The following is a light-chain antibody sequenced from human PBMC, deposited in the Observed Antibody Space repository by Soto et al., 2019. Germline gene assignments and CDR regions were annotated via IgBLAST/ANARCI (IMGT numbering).Light chain of an antibody. CDR2: DAS. CDR1: QRISSW. Sequence: DIQMTQSPSTLSACVGDRVTITCRASQRISSWLAWYQQKPGKAPKLLIYDASSLESEVPSRFSGSGSGTEFTLTLSSLQPDDFATNYWQQYNSGVAFGQGPKVEIK. J-gene: IGKJ1*01. CDR3: QQYNSGVA. V-gene: IGKV1-5*01.